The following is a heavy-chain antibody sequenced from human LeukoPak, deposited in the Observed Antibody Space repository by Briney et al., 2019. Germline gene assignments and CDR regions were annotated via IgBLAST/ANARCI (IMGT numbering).Heavy chain of an antibody. D-gene: IGHD3-10*01. V-gene: IGHV4-34*01. Sequence: SETLSLTCAVYGGPFSGYYWSWIRQPPGKGLEWIGEINHSGSTNYNPSLKSRVTISVDTSKNQFSLKLSSVTAADTAVYYCAAGRNYYGSGRFDYWGQGTLVTVSS. CDR3: AAGRNYYGSGRFDY. CDR2: INHSGST. J-gene: IGHJ4*02. CDR1: GGPFSGYY.